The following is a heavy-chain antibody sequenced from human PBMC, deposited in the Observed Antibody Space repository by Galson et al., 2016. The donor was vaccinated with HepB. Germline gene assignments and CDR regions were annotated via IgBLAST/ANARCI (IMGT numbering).Heavy chain of an antibody. CDR2: LHNSGGVT. V-gene: IGHV3-23*01. D-gene: IGHD3-3*01. CDR3: AKEMGWRMEDYYLDG. Sequence: SLRLSCAASGFTFSAYAMSGVRQAPGRGLEWVSLLHNSGGVTYYADSVKGRFTISRDNSKSTLYLQMHSLRAEDTAIYYCAKEMGWRMEDYYLDGWGKGTMVTVSS. J-gene: IGHJ6*03. CDR1: GFTFSAYA.